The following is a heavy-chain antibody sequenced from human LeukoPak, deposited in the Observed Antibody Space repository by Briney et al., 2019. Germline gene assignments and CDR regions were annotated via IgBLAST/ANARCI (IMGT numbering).Heavy chain of an antibody. Sequence: RGSLRLSCAPSGFTFSSYWMSGVRPAPGKGGEGVANIKQDGSEKYYVASVKGRFTISRDNAKNSLYLQMNSLRAEDTAVYYCARDRPGVVAATWFDPWGQGTLVTVSS. D-gene: IGHD2-15*01. CDR1: GFTFSSYW. CDR2: IKQDGSEK. V-gene: IGHV3-7*01. J-gene: IGHJ5*02. CDR3: ARDRPGVVAATWFDP.